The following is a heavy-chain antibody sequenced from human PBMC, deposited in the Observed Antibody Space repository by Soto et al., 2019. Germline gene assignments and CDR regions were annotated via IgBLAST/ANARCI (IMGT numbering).Heavy chain of an antibody. CDR3: ARDQCSSTSCYTYYYYGMDV. V-gene: IGHV1-69*13. CDR2: IIPIFGTA. D-gene: IGHD2-2*01. CDR1: GGTFSSYA. J-gene: IGHJ6*02. Sequence: SVKVSCKASGGTFSSYAISWVRQAPGQGLEWMGGIIPIFGTANYAQKFQGRVTITADESTSTAYMELSSLRSEDTAGYYCARDQCSSTSCYTYYYYGMDVWGQGTTVTVSS.